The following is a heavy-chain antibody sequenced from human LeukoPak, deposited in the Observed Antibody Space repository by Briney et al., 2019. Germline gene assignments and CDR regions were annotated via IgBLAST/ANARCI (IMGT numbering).Heavy chain of an antibody. J-gene: IGHJ4*02. Sequence: ASVKVSCKASGYTFSSCGISWVRQAPGQGLEWMGWISAYNGNTNYAQKLQGRVTMTRDTSTSTIYMELRSLKSDDTAVYYCARDYGSGTFFEYWGQGTLVTVSS. V-gene: IGHV1-18*01. CDR1: GYTFSSCG. CDR3: ARDYGSGTFFEY. D-gene: IGHD3-10*01. CDR2: ISAYNGNT.